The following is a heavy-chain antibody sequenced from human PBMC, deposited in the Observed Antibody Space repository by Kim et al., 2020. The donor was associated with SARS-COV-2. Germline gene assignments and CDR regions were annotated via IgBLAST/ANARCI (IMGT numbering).Heavy chain of an antibody. CDR1: GYKFTNYG. V-gene: IGHV1-18*01. CDR2: ISGDNGDT. CDR3: ARDTSGTSNVIYYFGVDV. Sequence: ASVKVSCKASGYKFTNYGISWVRRAPGQGLEWMGWISGDNGDTSYGQKVQGRVTMTTDTSTSTAYMELSDLKSDDTAVYYCARDTSGTSNVIYYFGVDVWGQGTTLTVS. J-gene: IGHJ6*02. D-gene: IGHD1-26*01.